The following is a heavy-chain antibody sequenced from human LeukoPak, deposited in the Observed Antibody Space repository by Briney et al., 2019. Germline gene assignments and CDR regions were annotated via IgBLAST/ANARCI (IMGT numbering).Heavy chain of an antibody. J-gene: IGHJ5*02. V-gene: IGHV3-9*01. D-gene: IGHD3-22*01. Sequence: PGGSLRLSCAASGFTFDDYAMHWVRQAPGKGLEWVSGISWNSGSIGYADSVKGRFTISRDNAKNSLYLQMDRLRAEDTALYYCAKDSSSGYPNWFDPWGQGTLVTVSS. CDR1: GFTFDDYA. CDR2: ISWNSGSI. CDR3: AKDSSSGYPNWFDP.